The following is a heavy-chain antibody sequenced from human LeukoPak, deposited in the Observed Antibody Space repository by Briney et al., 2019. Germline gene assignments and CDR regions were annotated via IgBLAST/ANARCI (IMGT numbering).Heavy chain of an antibody. D-gene: IGHD3-22*01. CDR1: SGSISDSSYY. CDR2: TYYSSST. V-gene: IGHV4-39*01. Sequence: ASETLSLTCSVSSGSISDSSYYWGWVRQPPGRGLEWIGTTYYSSSTFYNPSLKSRVTISVDTSKDQFSLKLTSVTAADTAVYYCARVASGYYYFFDRWGQGALVTVSS. CDR3: ARVASGYYYFFDR. J-gene: IGHJ4*02.